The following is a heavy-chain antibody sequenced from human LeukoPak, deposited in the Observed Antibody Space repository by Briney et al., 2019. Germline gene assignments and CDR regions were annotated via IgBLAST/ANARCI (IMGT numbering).Heavy chain of an antibody. CDR1: GFTFSDYA. V-gene: IGHV3-23*01. CDR2: IRGSGSST. Sequence: GGSLRLSCAASGFTFSDYAMSWVRQSPGEGLEWVSSIRGSGSSTFYADSVKGRFIISRDNSKNTLYLHLNSLRAEDTAIYYCAKDRELYCGGDCPFDYWGQGTLDIVSS. CDR3: AKDRELYCGGDCPFDY. J-gene: IGHJ4*02. D-gene: IGHD2-21*01.